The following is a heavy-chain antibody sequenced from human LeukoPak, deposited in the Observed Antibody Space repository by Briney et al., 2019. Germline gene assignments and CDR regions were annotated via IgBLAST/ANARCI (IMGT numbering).Heavy chain of an antibody. J-gene: IGHJ4*02. Sequence: SETLSLTCAVYGGSFSGYYWSWIRQPPGKGLEWIGEINHSGSTNYNPSLKSRVTISVDTPKNQFSLKLSSVTAADTAVYYCARETAGGGYDYWGQGTLVTVSS. V-gene: IGHV4-34*01. CDR2: INHSGST. CDR1: GGSFSGYY. D-gene: IGHD3-16*01. CDR3: ARETAGGGYDY.